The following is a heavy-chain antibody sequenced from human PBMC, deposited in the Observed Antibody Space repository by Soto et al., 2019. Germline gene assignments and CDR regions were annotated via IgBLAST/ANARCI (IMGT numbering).Heavy chain of an antibody. D-gene: IGHD5-12*01. V-gene: IGHV1-69*13. CDR2: IIPIFGTA. CDR3: ARVGNGGYDYYFDY. CDR1: GGTFSSYA. Sequence: GASVKVSCKAPGGTFSSYAISWVRQAPGQGLEWMGGIIPIFGTANYAQKFQGRVTITADESTSTAYMELSSLRSEDTAVYYCARVGNGGYDYYFDYWGQGTLVTVSS. J-gene: IGHJ4*02.